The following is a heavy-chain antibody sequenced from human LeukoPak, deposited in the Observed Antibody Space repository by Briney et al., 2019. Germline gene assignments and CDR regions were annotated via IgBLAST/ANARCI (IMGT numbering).Heavy chain of an antibody. Sequence: SETLSLTCTVSGGSISGSSYYWGWIRQPPGKGLEWIGDIYYTGSSYYSPSLKSRVSVSVDTSKNQFSLKLTSVTAADTALYYCARHGPPMQTMFFDLWGQGALVIVSS. J-gene: IGHJ4*02. CDR2: IYYTGSS. CDR1: GGSISGSSYY. V-gene: IGHV4-39*01. D-gene: IGHD3-10*02. CDR3: ARHGPPMQTMFFDL.